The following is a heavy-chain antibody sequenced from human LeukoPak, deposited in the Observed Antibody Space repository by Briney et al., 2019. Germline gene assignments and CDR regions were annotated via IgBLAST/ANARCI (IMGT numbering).Heavy chain of an antibody. D-gene: IGHD3-10*01. V-gene: IGHV4-59*01. Sequence: SETLSLTCTVSGVSINGFYWSWIRQPPGKGLEWMGYIYYSGTTNYNPSLRSRVTISVDTSKSQFSLKLSSVTAADTAVYYCAREVLDYSGSGTYYRHFDFWGQGTLVTVSS. CDR2: IYYSGTT. J-gene: IGHJ4*02. CDR3: AREVLDYSGSGTYYRHFDF. CDR1: GVSINGFY.